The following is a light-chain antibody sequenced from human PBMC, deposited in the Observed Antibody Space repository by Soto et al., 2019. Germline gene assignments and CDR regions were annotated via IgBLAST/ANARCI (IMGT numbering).Light chain of an antibody. CDR3: QQRGGWPLT. V-gene: IGKV3-11*01. Sequence: EIVLTQSPATLSLSPGERAALSCRASQGVGRFLVWYQQKPGQAPRLLIYDASNRATGIPARFSGSGSETDFTLAIDNLEPKDFAVYYCQQRGGWPLTFGGGTKVEIK. CDR1: QGVGRF. CDR2: DAS. J-gene: IGKJ4*01.